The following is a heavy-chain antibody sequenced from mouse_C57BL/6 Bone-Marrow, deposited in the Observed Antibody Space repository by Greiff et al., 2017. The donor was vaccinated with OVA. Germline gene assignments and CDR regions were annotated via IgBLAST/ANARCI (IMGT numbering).Heavy chain of an antibody. CDR3: GTTWFAY. CDR2: ISYSGST. Sequence: EVLLVESGPGLVKPSPSLSLTCTVTGYSITSGYDWHWIRHFPGNKLEWLCYISYSGSTNYNPYLKSPISITHDTSKNQFCLLLYAVTTEDTATYYCGTTWFAYWGQGTLVTVSA. V-gene: IGHV3-1*01. CDR1: GYSITSGYD. J-gene: IGHJ3*01.